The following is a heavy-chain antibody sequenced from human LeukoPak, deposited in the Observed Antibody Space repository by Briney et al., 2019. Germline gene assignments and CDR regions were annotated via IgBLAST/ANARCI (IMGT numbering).Heavy chain of an antibody. D-gene: IGHD2/OR15-2a*01. V-gene: IGHV3-21*01. J-gene: IGHJ3*02. Sequence: PGGSLRLSCAASGFTFSSYSMNWVRQAPGKGLEWVSSISSSSSYIYYADSVKGRFTISRDNAKDSLYLQMNSLRAEDTAVYYCARDFPLTDDYYFGAFDIWGQGTMVTVSS. CDR1: GFTFSSYS. CDR3: ARDFPLTDDYYFGAFDI. CDR2: ISSSSSYI.